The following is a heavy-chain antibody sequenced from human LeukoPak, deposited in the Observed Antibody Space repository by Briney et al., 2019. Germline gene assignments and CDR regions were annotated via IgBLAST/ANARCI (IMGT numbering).Heavy chain of an antibody. D-gene: IGHD3-22*01. J-gene: IGHJ4*02. CDR2: IRSKTNSYAT. Sequence: PGGSLKLSCAASGFTFSGSAMHWVRQASGKGLEWVGRIRSKTNSYATAYAASVKGRFTISRDDSNNTAYLQMNSLKTEDTAAYYCTRYYYDGSGYYYLFDYWGQGTLVIVSS. CDR3: TRYYYDGSGYYYLFDY. V-gene: IGHV3-73*01. CDR1: GFTFSGSA.